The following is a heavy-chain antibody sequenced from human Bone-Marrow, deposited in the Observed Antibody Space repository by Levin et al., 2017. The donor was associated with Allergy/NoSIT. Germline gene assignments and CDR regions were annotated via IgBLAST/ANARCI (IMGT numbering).Heavy chain of an antibody. D-gene: IGHD2-2*01. CDR3: ARDLGSRSSTSCYRCGDWFDP. CDR1: GYTFTGYY. CDR2: INPNSGGT. J-gene: IGHJ5*02. V-gene: IGHV1-2*02. Sequence: ASVKVSCKASGYTFTGYYMHWVRQAPGQGLEWMGWINPNSGGTNYAQKFQGRVTMTRDTSISTAYMELSRLRSDDTAVYYCARDLGSRSSTSCYRCGDWFDPWGQGTLVTVSS.